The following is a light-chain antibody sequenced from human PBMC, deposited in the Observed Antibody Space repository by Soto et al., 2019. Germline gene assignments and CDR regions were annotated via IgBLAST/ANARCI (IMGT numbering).Light chain of an antibody. CDR2: GAS. V-gene: IGKV3-15*01. CDR1: QSVSSN. CDR3: QQYDNWPLT. J-gene: IGKJ4*01. Sequence: EIVMTQSPATLPVSPGERATLSCRASQSVSSNLAWYQQNPGQAPRFLIYGASTRATGIPARFSGSGSGTEFTLTISSLQSEDFAVYYCQQYDNWPLTFGGGTKVEIK.